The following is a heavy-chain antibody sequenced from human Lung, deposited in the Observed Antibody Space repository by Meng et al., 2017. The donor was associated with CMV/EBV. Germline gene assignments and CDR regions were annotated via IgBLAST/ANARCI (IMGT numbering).Heavy chain of an antibody. Sequence: GGSLRLSCKGSGYSFTSYWIGWVRQMPGKGLEWMGIIYPGDSDTRYSPSFQGQVTISADKSISTAYLQWSSLKASDTAMYYCARLKNYHDSSGYLNDAFDIWGQGTMVTVSS. V-gene: IGHV5-51*01. CDR2: IYPGDSDT. CDR1: GYSFTSYW. D-gene: IGHD3-22*01. CDR3: ARLKNYHDSSGYLNDAFDI. J-gene: IGHJ3*02.